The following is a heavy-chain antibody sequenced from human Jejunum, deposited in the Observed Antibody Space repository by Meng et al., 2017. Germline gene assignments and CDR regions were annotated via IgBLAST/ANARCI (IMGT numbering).Heavy chain of an antibody. V-gene: IGHV1-46*01. CDR3: TGEPPETYYFDY. CDR1: GYTFTSYY. Sequence: ASVKVSCKASGYTFTSYYIHWVRQAPGQGLEYMGIIRPSGGGTSYAQKFQGRVTMTRDTATSTVHMELSSMRYEDTAVYYYTGEPPETYYFDYWGQGKRVTVSS. CDR2: IRPSGGGT. J-gene: IGHJ4*02. D-gene: IGHD5-24*01.